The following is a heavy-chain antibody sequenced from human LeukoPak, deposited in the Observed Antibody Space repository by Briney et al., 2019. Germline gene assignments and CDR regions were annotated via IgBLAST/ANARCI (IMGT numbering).Heavy chain of an antibody. CDR1: GFTFSSYG. V-gene: IGHV3-23*01. Sequence: GGTLRLSCAASGFTFSSYGMAWVRQAPGKGLEWVSSVSGSGGSTYYADSVKGRFTISRDNSKNTLYLQMNSLRADDTAVYYCVRRAGAYSHPYDYWGQGTLVTVSS. J-gene: IGHJ4*02. D-gene: IGHD4/OR15-4a*01. CDR3: VRRAGAYSHPYDY. CDR2: VSGSGGST.